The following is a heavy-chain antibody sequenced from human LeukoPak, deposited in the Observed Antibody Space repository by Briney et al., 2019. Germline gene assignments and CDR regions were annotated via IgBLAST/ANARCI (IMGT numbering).Heavy chain of an antibody. CDR1: GFTFSSYE. V-gene: IGHV3-48*03. D-gene: IGHD3-3*01. CDR2: ISSSGSTI. J-gene: IGHJ6*02. Sequence: PGGSLRLSCAASGFTFSSYEMNWVRQAPGKGLEWVSYISSSGSTIYYADSVKGRFTISRDNAKNSLYLQMNSLRAEDTAVYYCARDYDFWSGYYYYYYGMDVWGQGTTVTVSS. CDR3: ARDYDFWSGYYYYYYGMDV.